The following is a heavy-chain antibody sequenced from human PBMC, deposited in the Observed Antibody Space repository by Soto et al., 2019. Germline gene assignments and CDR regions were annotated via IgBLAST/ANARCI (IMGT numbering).Heavy chain of an antibody. D-gene: IGHD1-1*01. CDR1: GFPFSRYG. Sequence: VQLVESGGGVVQPGRSLRLLCEASGFPFSRYGMHWVRQAPGMGLEWVAVISWDGLAQYYGDSVRGRFTISRENSQSTLYLQMTSLRTEDTAIYYCAKETIQVGGPNYFDYWGQGVLVTVSS. CDR3: AKETIQVGGPNYFDY. J-gene: IGHJ4*02. V-gene: IGHV3-30*18. CDR2: ISWDGLAQ.